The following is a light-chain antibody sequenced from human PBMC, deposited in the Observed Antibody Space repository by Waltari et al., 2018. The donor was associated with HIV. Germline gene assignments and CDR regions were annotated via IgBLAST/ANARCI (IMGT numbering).Light chain of an antibody. Sequence: DIQLTQSPSFVSASVGDTVTITCRASQAISSYVAWSQQRPTKAPKVLLYGASTLHAGVPSRFRGSGSGTEFTLTITSVQPDDFATSYCQQIKTLPLTFGGGTRIDIK. CDR3: QQIKTLPLT. J-gene: IGKJ4*01. CDR1: QAISSY. CDR2: GAS. V-gene: IGKV1-9*01.